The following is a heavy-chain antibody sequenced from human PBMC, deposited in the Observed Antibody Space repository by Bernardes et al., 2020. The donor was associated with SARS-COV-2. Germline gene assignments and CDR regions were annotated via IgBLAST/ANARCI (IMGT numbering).Heavy chain of an antibody. J-gene: IGHJ4*02. CDR2: ISYDGSNK. CDR1: GFTFSSYA. V-gene: IGHV3-30-3*01. CDR3: ARAPSGDWFDY. D-gene: IGHD2-21*02. Sequence: VGSLILSCAASGFTFSSYAMHWVRQAPGQGLEWVAVISYDGSNKYYADSVKGRFTISRDNSKNTLYLQMNSLRAEDTAVYYCARAPSGDWFDYWGQGTLVTVSS.